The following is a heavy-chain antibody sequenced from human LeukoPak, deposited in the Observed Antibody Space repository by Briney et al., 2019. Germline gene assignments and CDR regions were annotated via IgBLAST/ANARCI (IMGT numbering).Heavy chain of an antibody. D-gene: IGHD2-21*02. Sequence: GGSLRLSCAASGFTFSNYAMNWVRQAPGRGLEWVSAISGSGGSTYYADSVKGRFTISRDNSKNTLYLQMNSLRAEDTAVYYCAKAKIIVVVTAIHFDYWGQGTLVTVSS. J-gene: IGHJ4*02. CDR2: ISGSGGST. CDR1: GFTFSNYA. V-gene: IGHV3-23*01. CDR3: AKAKIIVVVTAIHFDY.